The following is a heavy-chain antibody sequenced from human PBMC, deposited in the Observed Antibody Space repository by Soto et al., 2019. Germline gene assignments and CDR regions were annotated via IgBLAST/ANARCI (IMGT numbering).Heavy chain of an antibody. D-gene: IGHD6-13*01. Sequence: GGSLRLSCAASGFTFSSYCMHWVRQAPGKGLEWVAVISYDGKNKYYGDSVKGRFTILRDSSKNTLYLEMNSLRAEDTAVYYCAKDRQQLVRGYFDYWGQGTLVTVSS. V-gene: IGHV3-30*18. CDR2: ISYDGKNK. CDR3: AKDRQQLVRGYFDY. J-gene: IGHJ4*02. CDR1: GFTFSSYC.